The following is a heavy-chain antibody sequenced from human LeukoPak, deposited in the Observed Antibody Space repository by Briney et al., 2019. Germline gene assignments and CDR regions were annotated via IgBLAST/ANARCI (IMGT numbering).Heavy chain of an antibody. J-gene: IGHJ4*02. V-gene: IGHV3-21*01. Sequence: MPGGSLRLSCAASRFTFSDYDMNWVRQAPGKGLEWVAFISRSSDYIFYADSVKGRFTISRDNAQDSLYLQINSLRPEDTALYYCAFLLGNFYNPDFWGQGTLVTVSS. CDR1: RFTFSDYD. D-gene: IGHD3-10*01. CDR3: AFLLGNFYNPDF. CDR2: ISRSSDYI.